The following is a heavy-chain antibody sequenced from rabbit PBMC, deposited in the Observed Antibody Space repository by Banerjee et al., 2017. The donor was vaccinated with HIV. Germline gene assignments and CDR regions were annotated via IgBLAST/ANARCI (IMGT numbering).Heavy chain of an antibody. CDR2: INTGSSGST. V-gene: IGHV1S45*01. CDR3: ARDGSGWGANFNL. CDR1: GFSFSNGYV. D-gene: IGHD4-1*01. Sequence: QEQLEESGGDLVKPEGSLTLTCTASGFSFSNGYVMCWVRQAPGKGLEWIACINTGSSGSTWYASWAKGRFTISKTSSTTVTLQMTSLTAADMATYFCARDGSGWGANFNLWGQGTLVTVS. J-gene: IGHJ4*01.